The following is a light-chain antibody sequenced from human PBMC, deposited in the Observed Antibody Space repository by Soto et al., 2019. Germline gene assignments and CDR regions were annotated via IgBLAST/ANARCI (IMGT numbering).Light chain of an antibody. CDR2: DAS. CDR3: QQRSNWPPGLT. J-gene: IGKJ4*01. CDR1: QSVSSY. Sequence: EIVLTHSPATLSLSPGVRATLSCRASQSVSSYLAWYQQKPGQAPRLLIYDASNRATGIPARFSGSGSGTDFTLTISSLEHEDFAVYYCQQRSNWPPGLTFGGGTKVEIK. V-gene: IGKV3-11*01.